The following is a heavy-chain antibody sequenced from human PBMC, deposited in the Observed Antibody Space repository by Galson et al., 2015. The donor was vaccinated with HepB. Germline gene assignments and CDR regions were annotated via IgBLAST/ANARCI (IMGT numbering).Heavy chain of an antibody. CDR3: ARENEWLMGLTSAQLRVRSNKYFQH. D-gene: IGHD3-3*01. CDR2: IIPIFGTA. CDR1: GGTFSSYA. V-gene: IGHV1-69*06. J-gene: IGHJ1*01. Sequence: SVKVSCKASGGTFSSYAISWVRQAPGQGLEWMGGIIPIFGTANYAQKFQGRVTITADKSTSTAYMELSSLRSEDTAVYYCARENEWLMGLTSAQLRVRSNKYFQHWGQGTLVTVSS.